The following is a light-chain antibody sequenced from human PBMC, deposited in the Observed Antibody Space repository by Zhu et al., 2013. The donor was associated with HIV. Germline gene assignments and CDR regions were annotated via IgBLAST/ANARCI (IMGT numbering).Light chain of an antibody. CDR2: GAS. CDR1: QTVSISY. CDR3: QQYDSSPLT. Sequence: EIVLTQSPATLSLSPGERATLSCRASQTVSISYLAWYQQRPGQAPRLLIFGASSRASGIPDRFSGSGSGTDFTLTISRLEPEDFAVYYCQQYDSSPLTFGGGTKVEI. V-gene: IGKV3-20*01. J-gene: IGKJ4*01.